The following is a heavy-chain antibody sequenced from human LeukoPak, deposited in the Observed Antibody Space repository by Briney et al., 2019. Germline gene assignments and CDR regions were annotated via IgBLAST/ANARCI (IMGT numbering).Heavy chain of an antibody. D-gene: IGHD3-10*01. CDR2: IYYSGST. CDR3: ARDYGSGNSQIFDY. V-gene: IGHV4-59*01. Sequence: KASETLSLTCTVSGGSISSYYWSWIRQPPGKGLEWIGYIYYSGSTNYNPSLKSRVTISVDTSKNQFSLKCSSVTAADTAMYYCARDYGSGNSQIFDYWGQGTLVTVSS. CDR1: GGSISSYY. J-gene: IGHJ4*02.